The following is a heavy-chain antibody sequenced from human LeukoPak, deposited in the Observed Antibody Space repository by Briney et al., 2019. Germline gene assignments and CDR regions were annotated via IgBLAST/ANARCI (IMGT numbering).Heavy chain of an antibody. CDR2: ISYDGSNK. CDR1: GFTLGGYA. Sequence: GGSLRLSCAASGFTLGGYAMHWVRQAPGKGLEWVAVISYDGSNKYYTDSVKGRFTISRDISNNTLYLQMNSLRVEDTAVYYCASPHYGGSWTPEKRSFDMWGQGTMVTVS. D-gene: IGHD4-23*01. CDR3: ASPHYGGSWTPEKRSFDM. J-gene: IGHJ3*02. V-gene: IGHV3-30-3*01.